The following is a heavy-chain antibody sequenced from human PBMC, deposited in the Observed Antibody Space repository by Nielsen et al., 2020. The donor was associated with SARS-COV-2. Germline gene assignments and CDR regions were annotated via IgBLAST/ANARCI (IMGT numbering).Heavy chain of an antibody. J-gene: IGHJ4*02. CDR1: GYTFTSYW. CDR2: IYPGDSDT. CDR3: ARQGSGLRSLLY. Sequence: KVSCKASGYTFTSYWIGWVRQMPGKGLEWMGIIYPGDSDTRYSLSFQGQVTISADKSVTTAYLQWSSLKASDTAMYYCARQGSGLRSLLYWGQGTLVTVSS. V-gene: IGHV5-51*01. D-gene: IGHD3-3*01.